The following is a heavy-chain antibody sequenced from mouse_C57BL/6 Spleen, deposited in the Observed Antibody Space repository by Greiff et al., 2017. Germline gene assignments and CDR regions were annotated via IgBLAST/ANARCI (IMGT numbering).Heavy chain of an antibody. CDR1: GYTFTDYY. J-gene: IGHJ2*01. D-gene: IGHD2-4*01. CDR2: INPYNGGT. V-gene: IGHV1-19*01. CDR3: ARFVDYDGYYFDY. Sequence: EVQLQQSGPVLVKPGASVKMSCKASGYTFTDYYMNWVKQSHGKSLEWIGVINPYNGGTSYNQKFKGKATLTVDKSSSTAYMELNSLTSEDSAVYYCARFVDYDGYYFDYWGQGTTLTVSS.